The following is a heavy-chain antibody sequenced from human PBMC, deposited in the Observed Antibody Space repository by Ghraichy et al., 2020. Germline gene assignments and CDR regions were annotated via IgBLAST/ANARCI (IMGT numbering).Heavy chain of an antibody. Sequence: GSLRLSCAVYGGSFSGYFLSWVRQPPGKGLEWIGDIDHTGSTNYNPSPRSRVFIILDRSNNQLPLKVTSGTAADTAVYFCARDNIALVTVSAASLFDSWGQGTLVTVSS. J-gene: IGHJ4*02. CDR2: IDHTGST. D-gene: IGHD2-2*01. CDR1: GGSFSGYF. V-gene: IGHV4-34*01. CDR3: ARDNIALVTVSAASLFDS.